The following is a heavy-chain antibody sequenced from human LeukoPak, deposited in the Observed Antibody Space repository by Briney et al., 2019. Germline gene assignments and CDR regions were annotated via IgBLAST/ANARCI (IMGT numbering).Heavy chain of an antibody. J-gene: IGHJ6*03. CDR2: INPNSGGT. D-gene: IGHD2-2*01. Sequence: GASVKVSCKASGYTFTGYYMHWVRQAPGQGLEWIGWINPNSGGTNYAQKFQGRVTMTRDTSISTAYMELSRLRSDDTAVYYCARVVVVPAANMDVWGKGTTVTVSS. CDR1: GYTFTGYY. V-gene: IGHV1-2*02. CDR3: ARVVVVPAANMDV.